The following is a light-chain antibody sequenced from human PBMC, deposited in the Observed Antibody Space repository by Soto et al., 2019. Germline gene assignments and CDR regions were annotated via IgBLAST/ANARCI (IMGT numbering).Light chain of an antibody. V-gene: IGLV3-21*02. CDR3: QVWDSSSDHVL. CDR1: NIGSTG. J-gene: IGLJ3*02. Sequence: SYELTQPPSVSVAPGQTARITCGGDNIGSTGVCWYQQRPGQAPVLLVYDDNDRPSGIPERFSGSNSGNTATLTISRVEAGDEADYYCQVWDSSSDHVLFGGGTKLTVL. CDR2: DDN.